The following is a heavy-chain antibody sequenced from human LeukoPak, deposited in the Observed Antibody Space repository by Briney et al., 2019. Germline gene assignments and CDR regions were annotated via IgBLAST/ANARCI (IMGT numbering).Heavy chain of an antibody. D-gene: IGHD2-15*01. J-gene: IGHJ5*02. V-gene: IGHV1-46*01. CDR2: INPSGGST. CDR1: GYTFTSYY. CDR3: ARSHTQKEFCGGGRCYPTVWWFDP. Sequence: GASVKVSCKASGYTFTSYYMHWVRQAPGQGLEWMGIINPSGGSTSYAQKFQGRVTMTTDISINTAYLELSSLRSEDTAVYYCARSHTQKEFCGGGRCYPTVWWFDPWGQGTLVTVSS.